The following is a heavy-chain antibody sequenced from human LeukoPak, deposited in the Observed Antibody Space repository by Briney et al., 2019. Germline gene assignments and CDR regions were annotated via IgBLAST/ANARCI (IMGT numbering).Heavy chain of an antibody. Sequence: GASVKVSCKASGYTFTSNGISWVRQAPGQGLEWMGWISGYNGDTNYAQELQGRVTMTTDTSTSTAYMELRSLRSDDTAVYYCARILTGYFQYYYYYYMDVWGKGTTVTISS. CDR2: ISGYNGDT. D-gene: IGHD3-9*01. CDR1: GYTFTSNG. J-gene: IGHJ6*03. V-gene: IGHV1-18*01. CDR3: ARILTGYFQYYYYYYMDV.